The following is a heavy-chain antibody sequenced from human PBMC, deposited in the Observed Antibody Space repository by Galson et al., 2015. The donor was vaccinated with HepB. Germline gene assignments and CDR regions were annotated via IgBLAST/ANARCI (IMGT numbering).Heavy chain of an antibody. CDR2: IRYDGSNK. J-gene: IGHJ4*02. CDR1: GFTFSSYG. Sequence: SLRLSCAASGFTFSSYGMHWVRQAPGKGLEWVAFIRYDGSNKYYADSVKGRFTISRDNSKNTLYLQMNSLRAEDTAVYYCAKEYSSGWYHFDYWGQGTLVTVSS. CDR3: AKEYSSGWYHFDY. V-gene: IGHV3-30*02. D-gene: IGHD6-19*01.